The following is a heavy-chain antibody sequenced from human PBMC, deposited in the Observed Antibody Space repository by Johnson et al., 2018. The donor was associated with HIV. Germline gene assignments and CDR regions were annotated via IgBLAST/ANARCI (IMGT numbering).Heavy chain of an antibody. J-gene: IGHJ3*02. CDR3: ARYRAYHCSGGSCSHVFDI. Sequence: QVQLVESGGGVVQTGRSLRLSCAASGFTFSSYAMHWVRQAPGKGLEWVAIISYDGSDKYYADSVKGRLTISRDNSKNTLYLQMNSLRAEDTAMYYCARYRAYHCSGGSCSHVFDIWGQGTMVTVSS. CDR1: GFTFSSYA. D-gene: IGHD2-15*01. CDR2: ISYDGSDK. V-gene: IGHV3-30*04.